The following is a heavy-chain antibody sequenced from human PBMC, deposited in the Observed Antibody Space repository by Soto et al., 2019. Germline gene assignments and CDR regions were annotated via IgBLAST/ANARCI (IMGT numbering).Heavy chain of an antibody. V-gene: IGHV2-5*01. CDR2: IDWSDDK. Sequence: QITLQESGPTLVKATQTLTLTCSFSGFSLATIGAGVAWVRQPPGKALEWLALIDWSDDKRYKTSLTHRLAISKDTSKSHVVLTMTNVDPSDSATYFCTHSRISISGAPFDYWGQGALVTVSS. CDR3: THSRISISGAPFDY. D-gene: IGHD3-3*01. CDR1: GFSLATIGAG. J-gene: IGHJ4*02.